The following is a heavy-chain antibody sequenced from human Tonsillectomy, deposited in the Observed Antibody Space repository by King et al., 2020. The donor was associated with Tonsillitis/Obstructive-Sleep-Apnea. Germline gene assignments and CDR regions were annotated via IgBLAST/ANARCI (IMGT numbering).Heavy chain of an antibody. CDR3: ARDLWRTTSGGWNY. D-gene: IGHD3-16*01. CDR2: ISSSSSYT. V-gene: IGHV3-11*05. Sequence: VQLVEPGGGLVKPGGSLRLSCAASGFTFSDYYMSWIRQAPGKGLEWVSYISSSSSYTNYADSVKGRFTISRDNAKHSLYLQMNSLRAEDTAVYYCARDLWRTTSGGWNYWGQGTLVTVSS. CDR1: GFTFSDYY. J-gene: IGHJ4*02.